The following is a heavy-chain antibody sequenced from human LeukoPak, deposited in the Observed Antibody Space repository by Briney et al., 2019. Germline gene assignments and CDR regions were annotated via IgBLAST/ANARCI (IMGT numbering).Heavy chain of an antibody. D-gene: IGHD2-2*01. Sequence: SETLSLTCTVSGGSISRGDYYRSWIRQPPGKGLEWIGYIYYSGSTDYNPSLKSRVTISVDTSKNQFSLKLSSVTAADTAVYYCARERGGYCSSTSCYAGGPFDPWGQGTLVTVSS. CDR3: ARERGGYCSSTSCYAGGPFDP. CDR2: IYYSGST. J-gene: IGHJ5*02. V-gene: IGHV4-30-4*01. CDR1: GGSISRGDYY.